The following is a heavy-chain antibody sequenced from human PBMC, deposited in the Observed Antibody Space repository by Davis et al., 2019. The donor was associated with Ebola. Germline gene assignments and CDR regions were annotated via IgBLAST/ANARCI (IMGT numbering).Heavy chain of an antibody. Sequence: PGGSLRLSCAASGFAFSSYVMHWVRQAPGKGLVWVSRISHDGTITTYADSVRGRFTVSRDNAQNTLYLQMHSLRGEDTAVYFCAKGLFCSSITCHEGGWFGPWGQGTLVTVSS. J-gene: IGHJ5*02. CDR1: GFAFSSYV. D-gene: IGHD2-2*01. CDR2: ISHDGTIT. CDR3: AKGLFCSSITCHEGGWFGP. V-gene: IGHV3-74*01.